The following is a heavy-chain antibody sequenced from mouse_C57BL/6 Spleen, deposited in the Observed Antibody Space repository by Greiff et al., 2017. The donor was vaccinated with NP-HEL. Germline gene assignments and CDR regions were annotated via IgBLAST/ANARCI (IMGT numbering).Heavy chain of an antibody. CDR3: AREGTTVVYWYFDV. CDR1: GYSITSGYY. V-gene: IGHV3-6*01. D-gene: IGHD1-1*01. CDR2: ISYDGSN. Sequence: VQLKESGPGLVKPSQSLSLTCSVTGYSITSGYYWNWIRQFPGNKLEWMGYISYDGSNNYNPSLKNRISITRDTSKNQFFLKLNSVTTEDTATYYCAREGTTVVYWYFDVWGTGTTVTVSS. J-gene: IGHJ1*03.